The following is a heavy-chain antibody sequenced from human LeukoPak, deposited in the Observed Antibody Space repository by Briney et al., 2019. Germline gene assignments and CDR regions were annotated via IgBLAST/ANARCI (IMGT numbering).Heavy chain of an antibody. V-gene: IGHV5-51*01. CDR1: GFTFTSYW. CDR3: ARHLTSSSWYGPFDY. D-gene: IGHD6-13*01. J-gene: IGHJ4*02. Sequence: GGSLRLSCAASGFTFTSYWIGWVRQMPGKGLEWMGIIYPGDSDTRYSPSFQGQVTISADKSISTAYLQWSSLKASDTAMYYCARHLTSSSWYGPFDYWGQGTLVTVSS. CDR2: IYPGDSDT.